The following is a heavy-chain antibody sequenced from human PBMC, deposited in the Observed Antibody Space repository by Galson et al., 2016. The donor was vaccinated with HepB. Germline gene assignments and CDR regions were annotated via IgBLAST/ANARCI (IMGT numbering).Heavy chain of an antibody. CDR3: AGESPRVIRGFDI. CDR2: MFANGST. CDR1: GASISNGNYY. J-gene: IGHJ3*02. V-gene: IGHV4-61*02. Sequence: TLSLTCTVSGASISNGNYYWNWIRQPAGKGLEWIGLMFANGSTNYSPSLKTRVTMSVDTSKNLFSLTLSSVTAADTAVYYCAGESPRVIRGFDIWGQGTMVTVSS. D-gene: IGHD3-10*01.